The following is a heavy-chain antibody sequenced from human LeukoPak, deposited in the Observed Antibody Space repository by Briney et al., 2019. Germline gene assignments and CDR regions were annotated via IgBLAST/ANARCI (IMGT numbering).Heavy chain of an antibody. J-gene: IGHJ3*02. CDR3: ARGHGSGWYGVYAFDI. D-gene: IGHD6-19*01. Sequence: GGSLRLSCEGSGFNFNLFSMTWVRQAPGRGLELVAYISTSGSTIFYADSVQGRFTISRENAKNSLFLQMDSLRPEDTALYYCARGHGSGWYGVYAFDIWGQGTRVVVSS. CDR2: ISTSGSTI. CDR1: GFNFNLFS. V-gene: IGHV3-48*04.